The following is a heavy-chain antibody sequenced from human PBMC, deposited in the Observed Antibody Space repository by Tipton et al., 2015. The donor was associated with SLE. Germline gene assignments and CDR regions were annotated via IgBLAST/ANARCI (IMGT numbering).Heavy chain of an antibody. V-gene: IGHV3-33*06. Sequence: SLRLYCAASGFTFSSYGMHWVRQAPGKGLEWVAVIWYDGSNKYYADSVKGRFTISRDNSKNTLYLQMNSLRAEDTAVYYCAKWDYGDYEGALFDYWGQGTLVTVSS. J-gene: IGHJ4*02. D-gene: IGHD4-17*01. CDR2: IWYDGSNK. CDR3: AKWDYGDYEGALFDY. CDR1: GFTFSSYG.